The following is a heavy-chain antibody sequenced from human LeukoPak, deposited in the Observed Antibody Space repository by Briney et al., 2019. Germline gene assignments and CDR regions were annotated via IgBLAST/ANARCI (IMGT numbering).Heavy chain of an antibody. CDR1: GGSISSYY. CDR2: IYYSGST. CDR3: ARGTQSRVDY. J-gene: IGHJ4*02. Sequence: PSETLSLTCTVSGGSISSYYWSWIRQPPGKGLEWIGYIYYSGSTNYNPSLKSRVTISVDTSKNQFSLKLSSVTAADTAVYYCARGTQSRVDYWGQGTLVTVSS. V-gene: IGHV4-59*01. D-gene: IGHD1-1*01.